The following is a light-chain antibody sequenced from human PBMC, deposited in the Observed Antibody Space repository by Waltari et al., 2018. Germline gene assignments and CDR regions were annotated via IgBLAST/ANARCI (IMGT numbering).Light chain of an antibody. CDR2: YCT. V-gene: IGLV2-14*01. Sequence: QSALTQPASVSGSPGQSITISCTGTSRDVGGYDHVPWYQQHPGKAPKLMILYCTKRPSGVSDRFSGSKSGNTASLTMSGLHTEDEADYYCASYTSSKTWVFGGGTKLTVL. CDR1: SRDVGGYDH. CDR3: ASYTSSKTWV. J-gene: IGLJ3*02.